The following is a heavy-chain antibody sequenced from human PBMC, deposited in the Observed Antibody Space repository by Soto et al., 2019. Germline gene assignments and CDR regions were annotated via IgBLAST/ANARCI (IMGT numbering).Heavy chain of an antibody. Sequence: GGSLRLSCSASGFNFKIYGMTWVRQAPGKGLEWISDISTLGTTIHYADSVRDRFTISRDNPTNTVYLHLTSLRDEDTAVYYCARVATMGVVNSPLFFFALWGQGTLVTVSS. V-gene: IGHV3-48*03. CDR3: ARVATMGVVNSPLFFFAL. J-gene: IGHJ4*02. CDR1: GFNFKIYG. CDR2: ISTLGTTI. D-gene: IGHD2-15*01.